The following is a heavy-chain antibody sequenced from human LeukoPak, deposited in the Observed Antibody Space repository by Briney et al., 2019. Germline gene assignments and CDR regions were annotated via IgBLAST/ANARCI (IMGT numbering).Heavy chain of an antibody. D-gene: IGHD3-3*01. V-gene: IGHV4-34*01. Sequence: PSETLSLTCTVSGGSISSYYWSWIRQPPGKGLEWIGEINHSGSTNYNPSLKSRVTISVDTSKNQFSLKLSSVTAADTAVYYCARSDFWSGRLDYWGQGTLVTVSS. CDR1: GGSISSYY. CDR3: ARSDFWSGRLDY. CDR2: INHSGST. J-gene: IGHJ4*02.